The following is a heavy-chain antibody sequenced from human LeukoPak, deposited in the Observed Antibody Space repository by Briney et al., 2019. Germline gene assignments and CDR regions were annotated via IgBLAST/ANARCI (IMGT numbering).Heavy chain of an antibody. CDR1: GGSISSSNW. CDR2: IYHSGST. D-gene: IGHD3-9*01. CDR3: ARVQESQIDYYFDY. J-gene: IGHJ4*02. Sequence: SETLSLTCAVSGGSISSSNWWSWVRPPPGKGLEWIGEIYHSGSTNYNPSLKSRVTISVDKSKSQFSLKLSSVTAADTAVYYCARVQESQIDYYFDYWGQGTLVTVSS. V-gene: IGHV4-4*02.